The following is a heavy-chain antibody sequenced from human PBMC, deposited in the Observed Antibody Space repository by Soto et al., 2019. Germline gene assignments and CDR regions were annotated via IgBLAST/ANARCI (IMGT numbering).Heavy chain of an antibody. J-gene: IGHJ4*02. D-gene: IGHD6-6*01. V-gene: IGHV3-23*01. CDR2: ISAGGSNT. CDR1: GFSFSNYA. Sequence: GGSLRLSCAASGFSFSNYAMNWVRQAPGKGLEWVSAISAGGSNTNYADSVKGRFTIPSDNSKNTLYLQMNGLRADDTAVYYCAKEYSTSFDYWGQGTPVTVSS. CDR3: AKEYSTSFDY.